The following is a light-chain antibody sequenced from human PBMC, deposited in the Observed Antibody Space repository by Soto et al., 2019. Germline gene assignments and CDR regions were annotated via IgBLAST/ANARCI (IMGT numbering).Light chain of an antibody. V-gene: IGLV2-14*01. J-gene: IGLJ1*01. CDR2: EVS. CDR1: TSDVGGYNY. Sequence: QSVLTQPASVSGSPGQSIAISCTGTTSDVGGYNYVSWYQQHPGKAPKLMIYEVSYRPSGVSNRFSGSKSGNTASLTISGLRAEDEADYYCCSYTSSSTLEVFGTGTKVTVL. CDR3: CSYTSSSTLEV.